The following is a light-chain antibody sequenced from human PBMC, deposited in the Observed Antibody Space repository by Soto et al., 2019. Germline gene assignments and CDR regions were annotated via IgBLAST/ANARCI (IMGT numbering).Light chain of an antibody. CDR3: SAYSDIDTKV. J-gene: IGLJ1*01. CDR1: SSDVGAYIY. V-gene: IGLV2-14*03. CDR2: EVN. Sequence: QSALTQPASVSGSPGQSITISFGGTSSDVGAYIYVSWYQQFPGKAPKLILYEVNNRPSGVSNRFSGSKSDTTASLTISGLQPEDEADYYCSAYSDIDTKVFGTGTKVTVL.